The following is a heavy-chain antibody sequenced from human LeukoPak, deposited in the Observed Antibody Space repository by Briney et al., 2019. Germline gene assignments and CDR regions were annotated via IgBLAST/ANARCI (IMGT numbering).Heavy chain of an antibody. Sequence: GGSLRLSCAASGFTFNSYGMHWVRQAPGKGLEWVAVIWYDGSNKYYADSVKGRFTISRDNSKNTLYLQMNSLRAEDTAVYYCARDRPIDYYGMDVWGQGTTVTVSS. CDR1: GFTFNSYG. V-gene: IGHV3-33*01. J-gene: IGHJ6*02. CDR2: IWYDGSNK. CDR3: ARDRPIDYYGMDV.